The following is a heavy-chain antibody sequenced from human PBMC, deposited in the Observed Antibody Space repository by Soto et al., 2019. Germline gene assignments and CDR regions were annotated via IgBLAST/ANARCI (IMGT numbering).Heavy chain of an antibody. CDR3: ARREIQGPIDY. Sequence: QVQLQESGPGLVKPSDTLSLTCAVSGYSISSSNWWGWIRQPPGKGLEWIGYIYYSGTTYYNPSLKSRVTLSVDTPKNHFSLKLTSVTAVDTAVYYCARREIQGPIDYWGQGTLVTVSS. CDR1: GYSISSSNW. J-gene: IGHJ4*02. V-gene: IGHV4-28*01. CDR2: IYYSGTT. D-gene: IGHD1-26*01.